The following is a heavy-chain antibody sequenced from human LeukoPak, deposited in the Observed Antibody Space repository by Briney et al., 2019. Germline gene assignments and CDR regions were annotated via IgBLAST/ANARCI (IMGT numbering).Heavy chain of an antibody. CDR2: INWNGGST. CDR3: ARLGASSSGKYYFDY. Sequence: GGSLRLSCAASGFTFDDYGMSWVRQAPGKGLEWVSGINWNGGSTGYADSVKGRFTISRDNAQNSLSLQMNSLSAEDTAVYYCARLGASSSGKYYFDYWGQGTLVTVSS. CDR1: GFTFDDYG. D-gene: IGHD6-25*01. J-gene: IGHJ4*02. V-gene: IGHV3-20*04.